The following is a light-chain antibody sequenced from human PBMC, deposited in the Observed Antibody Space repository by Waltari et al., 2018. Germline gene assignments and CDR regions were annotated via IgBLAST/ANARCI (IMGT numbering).Light chain of an antibody. CDR1: QGIANL. Sequence: DIQMTQSPSSLSASVGERVIISCRASQGIANLLAWYQQKPGKAPKSLIYSASTMHGGVPARFTGSGSWTDFNLTISGLQPEDLATYYCQHYFSFPITFGQGTTL. V-gene: IGKV1-16*01. J-gene: IGKJ5*01. CDR2: SAS. CDR3: QHYFSFPIT.